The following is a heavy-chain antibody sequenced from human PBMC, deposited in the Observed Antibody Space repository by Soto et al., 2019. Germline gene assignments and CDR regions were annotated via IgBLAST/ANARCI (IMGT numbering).Heavy chain of an antibody. V-gene: IGHV1-24*01. CDR1: GYTLTELS. D-gene: IGHD2-8*01. J-gene: IGHJ5*02. Sequence: ASVKLSCKVSGYTLTELSMHWVRQAPGKGLEWMGGFDPEDGETIYAQKFQGRVTMTEDTSTDTAYMELSSLRSEDTAVYYCATAFFCTNGVCHNNWFDPWGQGTLVTVSS. CDR3: ATAFFCTNGVCHNNWFDP. CDR2: FDPEDGET.